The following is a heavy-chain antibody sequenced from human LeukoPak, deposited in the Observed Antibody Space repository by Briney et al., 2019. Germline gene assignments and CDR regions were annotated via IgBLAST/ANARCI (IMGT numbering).Heavy chain of an antibody. CDR2: TYYRSKWYN. D-gene: IGHD6-19*01. V-gene: IGHV6-1*01. Sequence: SQTLSLTCAISGDSVPSNSAAWNWIRQSPSRGLEWLGRTYYRSKWYNDYAVSVKSRITINPDTSKNQFSLQLNSVTPEDTAVYYCARALSGSGWYSPTFDYWGQGTLVTVSS. CDR1: GDSVPSNSAA. J-gene: IGHJ4*02. CDR3: ARALSGSGWYSPTFDY.